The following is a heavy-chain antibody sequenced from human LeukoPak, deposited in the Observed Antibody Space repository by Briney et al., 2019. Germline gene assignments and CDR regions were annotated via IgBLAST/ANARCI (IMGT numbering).Heavy chain of an antibody. V-gene: IGHV3-66*02. CDR2: IYSGGRT. D-gene: IGHD3-3*02. CDR3: TRDSLFGVVSESNGPFDY. Sequence: GGSLRLSCAASGFPVSSNYMSWVRQAPGKGLEWVSVIYSGGRTYYADSVKGRFTISRGNSKNTLYLQMNSLRAEDTAVYYCTRDSLFGVVSESNGPFDYWGQGTLVTVSS. CDR1: GFPVSSNY. J-gene: IGHJ4*02.